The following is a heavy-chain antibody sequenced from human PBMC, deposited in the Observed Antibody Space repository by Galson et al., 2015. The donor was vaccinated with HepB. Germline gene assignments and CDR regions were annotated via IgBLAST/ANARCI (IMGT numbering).Heavy chain of an antibody. J-gene: IGHJ6*02. CDR2: ISSSSNSR. V-gene: IGHV3-48*02. CDR3: VRPSQDV. CDR1: GFTFSTYN. Sequence: SLRLSCAASGFTFSTYNMNWVRQAPGKGLEWVSYISSSSNSRYYAGSVRGRFIISRDNAKNSLYLQMNSLRDEDTAVYYCVRPSQDVWGQGTTVTVSS.